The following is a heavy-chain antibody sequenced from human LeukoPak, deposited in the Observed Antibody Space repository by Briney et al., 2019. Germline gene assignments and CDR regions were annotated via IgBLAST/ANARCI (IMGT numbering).Heavy chain of an antibody. CDR3: ARDGKAVAVAFDI. CDR1: GSTFSSYS. V-gene: IGHV3-48*01. CDR2: ISSLNTI. Sequence: GGSLRLSCAVSGSTFSSYSMNWVRQAPGKGLEWVSYISSLNTIYYADSVKGRFTISRDNGKNSLYLQMNNLRAEDTAVYYCARDGKAVAVAFDIWGQGTMVTVSS. J-gene: IGHJ3*02. D-gene: IGHD6-19*01.